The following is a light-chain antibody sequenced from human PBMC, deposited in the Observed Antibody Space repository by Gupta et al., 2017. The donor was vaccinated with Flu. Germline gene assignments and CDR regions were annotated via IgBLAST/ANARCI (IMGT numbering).Light chain of an antibody. CDR1: KLGDKY. CDR3: QAWDSSTAV. CDR2: QDS. Sequence: SYELPQPPSVSVSPGQTASITCSGDKLGDKYACWYQQKPGQSPVLVIYQDSKWPAGIPERFSGSNSGNTATLTISGTQARDEADYYCQAWDSSTAVFGGGTKLTVL. J-gene: IGLJ3*02. V-gene: IGLV3-1*01.